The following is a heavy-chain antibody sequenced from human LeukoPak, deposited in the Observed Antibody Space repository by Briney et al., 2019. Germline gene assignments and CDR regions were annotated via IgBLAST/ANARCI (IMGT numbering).Heavy chain of an antibody. D-gene: IGHD6-19*01. CDR3: ASSGTVAGTGDY. J-gene: IGHJ4*02. CDR1: GYTFTSYG. CDR2: IIPIFGTA. Sequence: SVKVSCKASGYTFTSYGISWVRQAPGQGLEWMGRIIPIFGTANYAQKFQGRVTITTDESTSTAYMELSSLRSEDTAVYYCASSGTVAGTGDYWGQGTLVTVSS. V-gene: IGHV1-69*05.